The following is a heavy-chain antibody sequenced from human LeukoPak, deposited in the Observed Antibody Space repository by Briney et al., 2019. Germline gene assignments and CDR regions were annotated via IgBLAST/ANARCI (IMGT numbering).Heavy chain of an antibody. Sequence: PGGSLRLSCAASGFTFSSYGMHWVRQAPGKGLELVAVISYDGSNKYYADSVKGRFTISRDNSKNTLYLQMNSLRAEDTAVYYCAKEYYDSSGYYYGIDYWGQGTLVTVSS. V-gene: IGHV3-30*18. CDR2: ISYDGSNK. CDR1: GFTFSSYG. CDR3: AKEYYDSSGYYYGIDY. J-gene: IGHJ4*02. D-gene: IGHD3-22*01.